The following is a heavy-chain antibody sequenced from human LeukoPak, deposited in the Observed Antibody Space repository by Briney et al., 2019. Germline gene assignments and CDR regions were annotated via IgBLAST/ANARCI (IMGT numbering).Heavy chain of an antibody. CDR3: TTHRGYSSSPTFDY. CDR1: GFTFSNFW. CDR2: IKTKTDGGTT. D-gene: IGHD6-13*01. Sequence: GGSLRLSCAASGFTFSNFWMTWVRQAPGKGLERVGQIKTKTDGGTTDHAAPVKGRFTVSRDDSKNTLYLQMSSLKTEDTAVYYCTTHRGYSSSPTFDYWGQGTLVTVSS. J-gene: IGHJ4*02. V-gene: IGHV3-15*01.